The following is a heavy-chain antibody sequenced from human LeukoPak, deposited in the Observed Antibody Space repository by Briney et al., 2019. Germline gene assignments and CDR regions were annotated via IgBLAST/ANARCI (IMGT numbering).Heavy chain of an antibody. CDR3: AKGMAGVFDY. CDR2: ISYDGSNE. CDR1: GFTFSSYV. Sequence: PGGSLRLSCAASGFTFSSYVMHWVRQAPGKGLEWVAIISYDGSNEYYADSVKGRFTISRDNSKNTLYLQMNSLRAEDTAVYYCAKGMAGVFDYWGQGTLVTVSS. V-gene: IGHV3-30*04. D-gene: IGHD6-19*01. J-gene: IGHJ4*02.